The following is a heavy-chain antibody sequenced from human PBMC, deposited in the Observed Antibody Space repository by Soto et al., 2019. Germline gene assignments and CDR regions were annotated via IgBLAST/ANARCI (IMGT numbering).Heavy chain of an antibody. D-gene: IGHD3-10*01. J-gene: IGHJ6*02. CDR1: GYSFTSYW. Sequence: GESLKISCKGSGYSFTSYWISWVRQMPGKGLEWMGRIDPSDSYTNYSPSFQGHVTISADKSISTAYLQWSSLKASDTAMYYCARQSGSGRGSYYYYGMDVWGQGTTVTVYS. CDR2: IDPSDSYT. CDR3: ARQSGSGRGSYYYYGMDV. V-gene: IGHV5-10-1*01.